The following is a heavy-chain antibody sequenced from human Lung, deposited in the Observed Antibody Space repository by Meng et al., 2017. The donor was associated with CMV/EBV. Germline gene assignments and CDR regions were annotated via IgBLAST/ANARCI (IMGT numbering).Heavy chain of an antibody. Sequence: GEXXKISCAASGFTFSTYWMGWVRQAPGKGLDWVANIKQDGGEKYYVDSVEGRFTISRDNAKNSLYLQMNSLRVEDTAVYYCATIRWYGISWYFDYWG. CDR1: GFTFSTYW. CDR3: ATIRWYGISWYFDY. CDR2: IKQDGGEK. J-gene: IGHJ4*01. D-gene: IGHD6-13*01. V-gene: IGHV3-7*01.